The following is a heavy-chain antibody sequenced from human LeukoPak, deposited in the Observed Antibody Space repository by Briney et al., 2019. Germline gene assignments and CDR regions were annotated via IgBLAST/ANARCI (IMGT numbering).Heavy chain of an antibody. CDR1: GYTFSTYG. J-gene: IGHJ4*02. CDR3: AREGLGELTLDC. V-gene: IGHV1-18*01. CDR2: ISTSNGDT. D-gene: IGHD3-16*01. Sequence: GASVKVSCKASGYTFSTYGISWVRQAPGQGLEWMGWISTSNGDTKYAQKLQGRVTMTTDTSTSTAYMELRNLRSDDTAVYYCAREGLGELTLDCWGQGTLVTVSS.